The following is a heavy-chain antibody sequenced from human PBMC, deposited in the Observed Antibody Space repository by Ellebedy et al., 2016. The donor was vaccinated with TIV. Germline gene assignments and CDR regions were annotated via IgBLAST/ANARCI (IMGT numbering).Heavy chain of an antibody. V-gene: IGHV3-7*03. Sequence: PGGSLRLSCAASGFTVKTNYMSWVRQTPGKGLEWVAYIKQDGSEKYYVDSVKGRFTISRDNAKNSLYLQMNSLRAEDTAVYYCARGRSFNWGQGTLVTVSS. CDR2: IKQDGSEK. CDR1: GFTVKTNY. J-gene: IGHJ4*02. D-gene: IGHD3-10*01. CDR3: ARGRSFN.